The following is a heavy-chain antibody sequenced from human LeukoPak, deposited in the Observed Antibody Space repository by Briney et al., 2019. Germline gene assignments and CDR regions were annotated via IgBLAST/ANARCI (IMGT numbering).Heavy chain of an antibody. D-gene: IGHD3-10*01. CDR2: IYSGGST. CDR1: GFTVSSNY. Sequence: GGSLRLSCAASGFTVSSNYMSWVRQAPGKGLEWVSVIYSGGSTYYADSVKGRFTISRDNSKNTLYLQMNSLRAEDTAVYYCARVIYGSGSYYLDYWGQGTLVTVSS. J-gene: IGHJ4*02. V-gene: IGHV3-66*01. CDR3: ARVIYGSGSYYLDY.